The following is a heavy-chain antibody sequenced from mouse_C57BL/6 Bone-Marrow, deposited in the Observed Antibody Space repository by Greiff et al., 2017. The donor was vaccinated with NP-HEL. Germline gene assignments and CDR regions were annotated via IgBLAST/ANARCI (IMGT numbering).Heavy chain of an antibody. CDR3: ARVNGADY. CDR2: ISDGGSYT. CDR1: GFTFSSYA. Sequence: EVMLVASGGGLVKPGGSLKLSCAASGFTFSSYAMSWVRQTPEKRLEWVATISDGGSYTYYPDNVKGRFTISRDNAKNNLYLQMSHLKSEDTAMYFCARVNGADYGGKGTTLTVST. J-gene: IGHJ2*01. V-gene: IGHV5-4*03.